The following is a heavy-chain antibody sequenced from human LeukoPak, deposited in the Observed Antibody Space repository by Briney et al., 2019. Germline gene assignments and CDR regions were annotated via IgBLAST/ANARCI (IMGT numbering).Heavy chain of an antibody. CDR3: ARYGTTWYAIDS. Sequence: SETLSLTCTVSGASMTSYHWFWIRQPPGKGLEWIGHIFYTGSTTYNPSLKSRLTISMDTSKNQFSLRLTSVTAADTAMYYCARYGTTWYAIDSWGQGTLVTVSS. CDR1: GASMTSYH. CDR2: IFYTGST. J-gene: IGHJ4*02. V-gene: IGHV4-59*08. D-gene: IGHD6-13*01.